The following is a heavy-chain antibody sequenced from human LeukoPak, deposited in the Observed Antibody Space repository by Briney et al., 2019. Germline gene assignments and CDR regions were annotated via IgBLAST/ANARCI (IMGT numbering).Heavy chain of an antibody. J-gene: IGHJ6*02. V-gene: IGHV1-46*01. CDR1: GYTFTSYY. CDR3: ASILHDYGDSYYYYGMDV. CDR2: INPSGGST. D-gene: IGHD4-17*01. Sequence: GASVKASCKASGYTFTSYYMHWVSQSPRQGLECMGIINPSGGSTRYAQKFQGRVTMTRDTSTSTVYMELSSLRSEDTAVYYCASILHDYGDSYYYYGMDVWGQGTTVTVSS.